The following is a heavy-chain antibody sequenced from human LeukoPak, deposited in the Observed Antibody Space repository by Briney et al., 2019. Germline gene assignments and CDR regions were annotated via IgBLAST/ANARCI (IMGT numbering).Heavy chain of an antibody. D-gene: IGHD3-16*01. CDR1: GYNFNNYG. Sequence: AAVKVSSKASGYNFNNYGISWMRPAPGQGLEWMGWINPYNGNRNYTQKYQGRVTMTTDTSTSTAYMELGSLRSDDTAVYYCASGGQDYWGQGTLVTVSS. V-gene: IGHV1-18*01. CDR2: INPYNGNR. J-gene: IGHJ4*02. CDR3: ASGGQDY.